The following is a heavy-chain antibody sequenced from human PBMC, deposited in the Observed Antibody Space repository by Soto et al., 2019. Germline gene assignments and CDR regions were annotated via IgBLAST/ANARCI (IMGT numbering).Heavy chain of an antibody. D-gene: IGHD1-26*01. J-gene: IGHJ4*02. V-gene: IGHV3-49*04. CDR1: GFTFGGYA. CDR2: IRSKAYYGTR. CDR3: ARGRLSEWELVPSYFDY. Sequence: WVPRLSCTAPGFTFGGYALSWVRQAPGKXLGWVGFIRSKAYYGTREYAASVRGRFAISRDDSKSIAYLQMNSLETEDTAVHYCARGRLSEWELVPSYFDYWGQGTLVTVSS.